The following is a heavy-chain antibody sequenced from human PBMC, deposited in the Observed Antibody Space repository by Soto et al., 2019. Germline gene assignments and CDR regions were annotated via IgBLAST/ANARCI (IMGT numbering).Heavy chain of an antibody. D-gene: IGHD6-19*01. CDR2: ISSSGSTI. CDR3: ARGIAVAPNWFDP. J-gene: IGHJ5*02. CDR1: GFTFSSYE. V-gene: IGHV3-48*03. Sequence: PGGSLRLSCAASGFTFSSYEMNWVRQAPGKGLEWVSYISSSGSTIYYADSVKGRFTISRDNAKNSLYLQMNSLRAEDTAVYYCARGIAVAPNWFDPWGQGTLVTVSS.